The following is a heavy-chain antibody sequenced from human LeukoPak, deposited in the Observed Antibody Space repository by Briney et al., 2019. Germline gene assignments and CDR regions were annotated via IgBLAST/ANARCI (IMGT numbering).Heavy chain of an antibody. CDR3: ERDGDGDYADH. J-gene: IGHJ5*02. V-gene: IGHV4-39*07. D-gene: IGHD4-17*01. Sequence: SETLSLTCAVAGASISGSNYFWGWIRQPPGKGLEWIGSIYFSGSTVYNPSLKSRVTISLDTSQNQFSLRLSSVTAADTAVCYCERDGDGDYADHWGQGTLVTVSS. CDR2: IYFSGST. CDR1: GASISGSNYF.